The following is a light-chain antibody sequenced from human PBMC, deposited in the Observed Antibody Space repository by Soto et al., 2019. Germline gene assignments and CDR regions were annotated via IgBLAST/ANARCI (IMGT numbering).Light chain of an antibody. Sequence: DIQLTQSPSSLTASVGDRVTITCRASQSVGTWLAWYQQKPEKSPKSLIYAASNLQDGVPSRFNGSGSGTDFTLTNASLQPADVATYFCQQYNTYPLTFGGGTRVGI. J-gene: IGKJ4*01. CDR3: QQYNTYPLT. CDR2: AAS. V-gene: IGKV1D-16*01. CDR1: QSVGTW.